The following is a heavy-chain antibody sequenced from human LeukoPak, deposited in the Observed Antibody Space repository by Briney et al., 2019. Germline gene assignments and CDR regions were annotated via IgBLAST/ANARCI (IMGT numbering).Heavy chain of an antibody. CDR1: GFTFSSYG. CDR3: AKDRNSGNYYQTGDFHY. D-gene: IGHD1-26*01. V-gene: IGHV3-30*02. CDR2: IRYDGSNK. Sequence: GGSLRLSCAASGFTFSSYGMHWVRQAPGKGLEWVAFIRYDGSNKYYADSVKGRFTISRDNFKNTLYLQMNSLRAEDTALYYCAKDRNSGNYYQTGDFHYWGQGTLVTVSS. J-gene: IGHJ4*02.